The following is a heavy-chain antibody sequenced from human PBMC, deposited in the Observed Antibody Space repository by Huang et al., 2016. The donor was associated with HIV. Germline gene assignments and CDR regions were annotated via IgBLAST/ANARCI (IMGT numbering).Heavy chain of an antibody. V-gene: IGHV4-39*01. CDR3: ARHGRVAGHYYNNMDV. CDR1: GGSISSSSYY. CDR2: IYYSGNT. J-gene: IGHJ6*02. D-gene: IGHD6-19*01. Sequence: GLVKSSETLSLICTVSGGSISSSSYYWGWIRQLPGKGPEWVGSIYYSGNTYYNPPLKSRVTISVDTSKNQFSLKVNSVTAADTAVYYCARHGRVAGHYYNNMDVWGRGTTVTVSS.